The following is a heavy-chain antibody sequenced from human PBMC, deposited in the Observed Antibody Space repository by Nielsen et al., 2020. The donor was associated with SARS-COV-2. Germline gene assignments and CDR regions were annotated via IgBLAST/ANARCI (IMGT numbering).Heavy chain of an antibody. CDR2: IYYSGGT. CDR3: ARGSQWLVPDY. CDR1: GGSISSYY. D-gene: IGHD6-19*01. Sequence: SETLSLTCTVSGGSISSYYWSWIRQPPGKGLEWIGYIYYSGGTNYNPSLKSRVTISVDTSKNQFSLKLSSVTAADTAVYYCARGSQWLVPDYWGQGTLVTVSS. J-gene: IGHJ4*02. V-gene: IGHV4-59*01.